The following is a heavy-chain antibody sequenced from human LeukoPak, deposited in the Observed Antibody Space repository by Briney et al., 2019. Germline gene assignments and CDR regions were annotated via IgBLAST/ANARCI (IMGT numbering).Heavy chain of an antibody. D-gene: IGHD3-16*01. Sequence: GGSLRLSCAASGFTLSTYWIHWVRQPPREGLVWVSRINSDGNSFADSVKGRFTISRDNAKNTVYLQMNSLRAEDTAVYFCARGYTFGTLDYWGQGALVTVSS. CDR2: INSDGN. CDR1: GFTLSTYW. V-gene: IGHV3-74*01. CDR3: ARGYTFGTLDY. J-gene: IGHJ4*02.